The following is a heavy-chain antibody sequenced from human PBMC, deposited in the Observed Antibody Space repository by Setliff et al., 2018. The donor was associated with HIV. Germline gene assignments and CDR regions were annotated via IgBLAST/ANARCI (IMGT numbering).Heavy chain of an antibody. J-gene: IGHJ5*02. V-gene: IGHV3-21*01. CDR1: GFTFSSYS. CDR2: ISSSSSYI. CDR3: ARDHRPYFYDKAWFDP. D-gene: IGHD3-22*01. Sequence: KPGGSLRLSCAASGFTFSSYSMNWVRQAPGKGLEWVSSISSSSSYIYYADSVKGRFTISRDNSKNTLYLQMNSLRAEDTAVYYCARDHRPYFYDKAWFDPWGQGTLVTVSS.